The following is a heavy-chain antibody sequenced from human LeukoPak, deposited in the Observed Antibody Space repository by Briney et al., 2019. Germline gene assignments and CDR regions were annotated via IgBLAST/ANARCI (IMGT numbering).Heavy chain of an antibody. V-gene: IGHV3-23*01. Sequence: PGGSLRLSCAASGFTFSDYAMSWGRQAPGKGLEWVSTISGSGGTTYYADSVKGRFTISRDNSKNTLYLQMDTLRADDTAVYYCARISSSWFFDFWGQGTLVTVSS. CDR3: ARISSSWFFDF. D-gene: IGHD6-13*01. CDR2: ISGSGGTT. CDR1: GFTFSDYA. J-gene: IGHJ4*02.